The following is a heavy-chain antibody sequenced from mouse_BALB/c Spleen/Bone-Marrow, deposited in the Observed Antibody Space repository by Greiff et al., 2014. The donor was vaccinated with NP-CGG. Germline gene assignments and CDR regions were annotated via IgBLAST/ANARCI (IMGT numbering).Heavy chain of an antibody. Sequence: VQLQQSGAELVRSGASVKLSCTASGFNIKDYYMHWVKQRPEQGLEWIGWIDPENGDTEYAPRFQGKATMTADTSSNTAYLQLSSLTSEDTAVDYGNEGYCNYGYWGPGTTRTVSS. CDR3: NEGYCNYGY. CDR1: GFNIKDYY. CDR2: IDPENGDT. D-gene: IGHD2-10*02. V-gene: IGHV14-4*02. J-gene: IGHJ2*01.